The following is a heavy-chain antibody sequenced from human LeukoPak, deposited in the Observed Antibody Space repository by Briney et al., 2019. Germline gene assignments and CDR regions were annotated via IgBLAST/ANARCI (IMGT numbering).Heavy chain of an antibody. CDR2: ISDSAGNT. V-gene: IGHV3-23*01. Sequence: GGSLTLSCPPSGFTFRSYGMSWVRQAPGKGLEWVSAISDSAGNTDYAESVKGRFTISRNNSKSTLYLQMNSLRSDDTAVYYCAKRIKYSSSSADFDYWGQGTLVTVSS. J-gene: IGHJ4*02. CDR1: GFTFRSYG. CDR3: AKRIKYSSSSADFDY. D-gene: IGHD6-6*01.